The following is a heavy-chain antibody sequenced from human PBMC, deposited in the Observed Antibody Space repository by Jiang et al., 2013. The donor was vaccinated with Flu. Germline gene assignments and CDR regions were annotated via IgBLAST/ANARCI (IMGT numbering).Heavy chain of an antibody. Sequence: GPGLVKPSGTLSLTCAVSGASINDYYWSWIRQPPGKQLEWVGYIYYNAKTAYNPSLRSRVSISVDTSKNYFSLKLSSVTAADTAVYYCARHQYSSGSYLEGAFDIWGQGTMVTVSS. CDR1: GASINDYY. V-gene: IGHV4-59*08. D-gene: IGHD1-26*01. CDR2: IYYNAKT. CDR3: ARHQYSSGSYLEGAFDI. J-gene: IGHJ3*02.